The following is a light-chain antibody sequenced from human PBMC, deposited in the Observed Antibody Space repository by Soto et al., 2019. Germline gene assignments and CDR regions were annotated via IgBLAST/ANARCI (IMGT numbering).Light chain of an antibody. V-gene: IGLV2-14*01. CDR1: SSDVGGYNY. CDR3: SSYTSSSTLV. J-gene: IGLJ1*01. Sequence: QSALTQPASVSGSPGQSITISCTGTSSDVGGYNYVSWYQQHPGKAPKLMIYEVSDRPSGVSNRFSGSKSSNTASLTISWLQAEDEADYYCSSYTSSSTLVFGTGTKVTVL. CDR2: EVS.